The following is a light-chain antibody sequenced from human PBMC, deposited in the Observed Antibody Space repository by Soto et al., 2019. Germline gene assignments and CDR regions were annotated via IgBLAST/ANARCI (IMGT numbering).Light chain of an antibody. CDR3: SSYAGSSNV. CDR2: EVN. V-gene: IGLV2-8*01. Sequence: QSALTQPPSASGSPGQSVAISCTGTSSDVGGYNYVSWYQQHPGKAPNLMIYEVNTRPSGVPDRFSGSKSGNTASLTVSGLQAEDEADYYCSSYAGSSNVFGTGTKLTVL. CDR1: SSDVGGYNY. J-gene: IGLJ1*01.